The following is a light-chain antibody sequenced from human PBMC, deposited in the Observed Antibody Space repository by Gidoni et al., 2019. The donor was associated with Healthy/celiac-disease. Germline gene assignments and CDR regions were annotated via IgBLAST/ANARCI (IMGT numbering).Light chain of an antibody. Sequence: SYELTQPPSVSVSPGQTARNTCSGDALPNQYAYWYQQKPGQAPVLVIYKDSERPSGIPERFSGASSGTTVTLTISGVQAEDEADDYCQSADSSGTPVFGGGTKLTVL. J-gene: IGLJ2*01. CDR3: QSADSSGTPV. CDR1: ALPNQY. CDR2: KDS. V-gene: IGLV3-25*03.